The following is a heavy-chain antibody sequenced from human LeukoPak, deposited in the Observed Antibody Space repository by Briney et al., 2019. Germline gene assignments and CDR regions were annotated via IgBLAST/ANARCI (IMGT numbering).Heavy chain of an antibody. CDR2: IIPIFGTA. D-gene: IGHD2/OR15-2a*01. CDR3: ARDRPPLLGVEDYYYYYMDV. Sequence: ASVKVSCKASGGTFSGYAISWVRQAPGQGLEWMGRIIPIFGTANYAQKFQGRVTITTDESTSTAYMELSSLRSEDTAVYYCARDRPPLLGVEDYYYYYMDVWGKGTTVTVSS. J-gene: IGHJ6*03. CDR1: GGTFSGYA. V-gene: IGHV1-69*05.